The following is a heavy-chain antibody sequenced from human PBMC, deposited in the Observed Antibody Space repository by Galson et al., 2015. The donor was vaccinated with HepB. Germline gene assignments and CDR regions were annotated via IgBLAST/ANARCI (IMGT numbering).Heavy chain of an antibody. CDR1: GYSFTSYW. D-gene: IGHD3-10*01. CDR2: TYPGDSDT. Sequence: QSGAEVKKPGESLKISCKGSGYSFTSYWIGWVRQMPGKGLEWMGITYPGDSDTRYSPSFQGQVTISADKSISTAYLQWSSLKASDTAMYYCARRDYYGSGSPDAFDIWGQGTMVTVSS. CDR3: ARRDYYGSGSPDAFDI. J-gene: IGHJ3*02. V-gene: IGHV5-51*01.